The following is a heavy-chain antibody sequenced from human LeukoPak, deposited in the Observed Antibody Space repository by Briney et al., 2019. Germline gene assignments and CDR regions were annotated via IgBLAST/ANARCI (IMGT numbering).Heavy chain of an antibody. J-gene: IGHJ4*02. CDR2: INHSGST. CDR3: ARRVYGDI. D-gene: IGHD4-17*01. V-gene: IGHV4-34*01. Sequence: SETLSLTCAVYGGSLSGYYWSWIRQPPGKGLEWIGEINHSGSTNYNPSLKSRVTISVDTSKNQFSLKLSSVTAADTAVYCCARRVYGDIWGQGTLVTASS. CDR1: GGSLSGYY.